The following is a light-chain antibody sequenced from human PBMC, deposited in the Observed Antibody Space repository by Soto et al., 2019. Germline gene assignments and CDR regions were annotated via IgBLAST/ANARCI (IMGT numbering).Light chain of an antibody. V-gene: IGLV1-40*01. CDR2: GNS. CDR1: NSNIGAGYD. CDR3: QSYDISLSGWV. Sequence: QSVLTQPPSVSGAPGQRVTISCTGSNSNIGAGYDVHWYQQLPGTAPKLLIYGNSNRPSGVPDRFSGSKSGTSASLAITGLQAEDEADSYCQSYDISLSGWVFGGGTKLTVL. J-gene: IGLJ3*02.